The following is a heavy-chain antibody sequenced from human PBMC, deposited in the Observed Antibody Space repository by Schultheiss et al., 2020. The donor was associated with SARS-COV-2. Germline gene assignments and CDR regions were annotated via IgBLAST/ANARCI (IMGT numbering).Heavy chain of an antibody. CDR1: GFTFRRNS. D-gene: IGHD3-16*01. V-gene: IGHV4-4*02. Sequence: GSLRLSCAASGFTFRRNSMDWVRQAAGKGLEWIGEIYHSGSTNYNASLKSRVTISVDKSKNQFSLKLSSVTAADTAVYYCARVQKLMITFGGAKDYYGMDVWGQGTTVTVSS. CDR3: ARVQKLMITFGGAKDYYGMDV. CDR2: IYHSGST. J-gene: IGHJ6*02.